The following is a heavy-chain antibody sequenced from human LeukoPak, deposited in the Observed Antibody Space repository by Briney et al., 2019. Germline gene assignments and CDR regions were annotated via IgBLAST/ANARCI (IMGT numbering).Heavy chain of an antibody. CDR3: ARDPDCGGDCHLDH. D-gene: IGHD2-21*02. V-gene: IGHV3-74*01. J-gene: IGHJ4*02. Sequence: PGGSLRLSCAASGFTFSGYWMHWVRQAPGKGLVWVSRINTDGRTTSYADCVKGRFTIARDNAKNTLHLQMNSLRAEDTAVYYCARDPDCGGDCHLDHWGLGTLVTVSS. CDR2: INTDGRTT. CDR1: GFTFSGYW.